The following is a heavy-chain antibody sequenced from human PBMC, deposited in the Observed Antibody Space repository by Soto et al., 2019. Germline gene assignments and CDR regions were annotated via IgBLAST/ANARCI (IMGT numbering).Heavy chain of an antibody. J-gene: IGHJ5*02. D-gene: IGHD6-13*01. V-gene: IGHV4-39*01. CDR1: GGSFSGYY. Sequence: SETLSLTCAVYGGSFSGYYWGWIRQPPGKGLEWIGSIYYSGSTYYNPSLKSRVTISVDTSKNQFSLKLSSVTAADTAVYYCARHFYSSWRPNWFDPWGQGTLVTVSS. CDR3: ARHFYSSWRPNWFDP. CDR2: IYYSGST.